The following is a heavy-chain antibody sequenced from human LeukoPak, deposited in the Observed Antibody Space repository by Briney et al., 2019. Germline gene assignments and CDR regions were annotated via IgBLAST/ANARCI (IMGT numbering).Heavy chain of an antibody. J-gene: IGHJ4*02. D-gene: IGHD3-3*01. CDR1: GGTFSSYA. V-gene: IGHV1-2*02. CDR2: INPNSGGT. CDR3: ARAGRITIFVDY. Sequence: ASVKVSCKASGGTFSSYAISWVRQAPGQGLEWMGWINPNSGGTNYAQKFQGRVTMTRDTSISTAYMELSRLRSDDTTVYYCARAGRITIFVDYWGQGTLVTVSS.